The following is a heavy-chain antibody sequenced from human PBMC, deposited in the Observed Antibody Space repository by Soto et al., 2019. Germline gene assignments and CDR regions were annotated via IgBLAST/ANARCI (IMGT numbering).Heavy chain of an antibody. D-gene: IGHD1-1*01. V-gene: IGHV1-69*02. Sequence: QVQLVQSGAEVKKPGSSVKVSCKASGGTFSSYTISWVRQAPGQGLEWMGRIIPILGIANYAQKFQGRVTXTXXKSTSTAYMELSSLRSEDTAVYYCASRGNEVWFDPWGQGTLVTVSS. CDR1: GGTFSSYT. J-gene: IGHJ5*02. CDR2: IIPILGIA. CDR3: ASRGNEVWFDP.